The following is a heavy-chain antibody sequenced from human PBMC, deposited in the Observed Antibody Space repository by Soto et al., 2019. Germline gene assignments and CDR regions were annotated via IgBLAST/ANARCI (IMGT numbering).Heavy chain of an antibody. CDR1: GSSLSTSGMR. Sequence: SGPTLVNPTQTLTLTCTFSGSSLSTSGMRVSWIRQPPGKALEWLARIDWDDDKFYSTSLKTRLTISKDTSKNQVVLTMTNMDPVDTATYYCARSYSSSFFDYWGQGTLVTVSS. V-gene: IGHV2-70*04. J-gene: IGHJ4*02. CDR3: ARSYSSSFFDY. D-gene: IGHD6-6*01. CDR2: IDWDDDK.